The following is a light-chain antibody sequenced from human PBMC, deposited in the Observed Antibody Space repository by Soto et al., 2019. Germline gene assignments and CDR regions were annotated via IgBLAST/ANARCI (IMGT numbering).Light chain of an antibody. CDR3: QQYGTSPLT. J-gene: IGKJ4*01. Sequence: ENVLTQSPGTLSLSPGERGTLPCRASQSVSSNYLAWYQQKPGQAPRLLISGASSRATGIPDRFSGSGSGTDFTLTITGLVPEDFAVYYCQQYGTSPLTFGGGTKVDIK. CDR1: QSVSSNY. V-gene: IGKV3-20*01. CDR2: GAS.